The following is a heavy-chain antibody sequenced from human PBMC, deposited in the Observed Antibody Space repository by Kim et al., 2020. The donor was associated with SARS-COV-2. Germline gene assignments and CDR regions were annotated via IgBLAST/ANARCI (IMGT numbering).Heavy chain of an antibody. Sequence: AGAVPGRLTISRDNSKNTLYLQMNSLRVEDTAIYYCAKDVYDSSGSRFDYWGQGTLVTVSS. D-gene: IGHD3-22*01. J-gene: IGHJ4*02. CDR3: AKDVYDSSGSRFDY. V-gene: IGHV3-23*01.